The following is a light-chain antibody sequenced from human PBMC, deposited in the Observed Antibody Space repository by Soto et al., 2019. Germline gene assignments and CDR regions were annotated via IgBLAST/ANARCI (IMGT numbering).Light chain of an antibody. V-gene: IGKV3-15*01. CDR2: YAS. Sequence: TQSPATLSVSPGEGVTLSCRASQTIKNLLAWYQQRPGQSPRLLLYYASTRATGVPARFSGSGSGTEFTLAISSLRSEDCATYYCQQYHNWPITFGQGTRLEIK. CDR1: QTIKNL. J-gene: IGKJ5*01. CDR3: QQYHNWPIT.